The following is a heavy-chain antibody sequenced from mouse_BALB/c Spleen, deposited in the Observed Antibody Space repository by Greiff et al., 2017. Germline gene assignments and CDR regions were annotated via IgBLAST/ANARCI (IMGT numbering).Heavy chain of an antibody. CDR1: GYTFTDYY. Sequence: VQGVESGAELARPGASVKLSCKASGYTFTDYYINWVKQRTGQGLEWIGEIYPGSGNTYYNEKFKGKATLTADKSSSTAYMQLSSLTSEDSAVYFCAIITTARDYYAMDYWGQGTSVTVSS. CDR3: AIITTARDYYAMDY. V-gene: IGHV1-77*01. J-gene: IGHJ4*01. D-gene: IGHD1-2*01. CDR2: IYPGSGNT.